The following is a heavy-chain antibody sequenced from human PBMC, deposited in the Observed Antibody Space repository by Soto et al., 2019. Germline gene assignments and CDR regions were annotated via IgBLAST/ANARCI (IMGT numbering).Heavy chain of an antibody. J-gene: IGHJ4*02. CDR3: AKDGDVLMVYAISYFDY. V-gene: IGHV3-23*01. CDR1: GFTFSSYA. D-gene: IGHD2-8*01. CDR2: ISGSGGST. Sequence: PGGSLRLSCAASGFTFSSYAMSWVRQAPGKGLEWVSAISGSGGSTYYADSVKGRFTISRDNSKNTLYLQMNSLRAEDTAVYYYAKDGDVLMVYAISYFDYWGQGTLVTVSS.